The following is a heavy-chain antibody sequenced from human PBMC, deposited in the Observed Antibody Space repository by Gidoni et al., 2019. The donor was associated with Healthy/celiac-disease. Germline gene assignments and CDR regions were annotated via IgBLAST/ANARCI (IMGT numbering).Heavy chain of an antibody. Sequence: QVQLVKSGAEVKKPGASVKVACKASGYTFTSYYMHRVRQAPGQGLEWMGIINPSGASTSYAQKFQGRVTMTRDTSTSTVYMELSSLRSEDTAVYYCARSSSRVTIFGVVINSDWFDPWGQGTLVTVSS. D-gene: IGHD3-3*01. CDR1: GYTFTSYY. V-gene: IGHV1-46*01. CDR2: INPSGAST. CDR3: ARSSSRVTIFGVVINSDWFDP. J-gene: IGHJ5*02.